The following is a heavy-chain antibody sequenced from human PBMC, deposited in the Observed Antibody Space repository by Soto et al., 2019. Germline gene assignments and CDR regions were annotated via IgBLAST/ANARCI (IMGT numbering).Heavy chain of an antibody. CDR3: AKRYYYDHSGLGDC. J-gene: IGHJ4*02. V-gene: IGHV3-23*01. CDR2: ISSSGDRT. Sequence: EVQLLESGGGVVQPGGSPRLSCAASGFSFSSYAMSWVRQAPGKGLEWVSAISSSGDRTHYTDSVKGRFTISRVNSNNALYLQMNSLRAEDTAVYYCAKRYYYDHSGLGDCWGQGTLVTVSS. D-gene: IGHD3-22*01. CDR1: GFSFSSYA.